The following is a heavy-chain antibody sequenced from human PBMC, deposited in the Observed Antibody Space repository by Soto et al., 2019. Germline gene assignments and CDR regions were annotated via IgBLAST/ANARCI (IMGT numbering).Heavy chain of an antibody. D-gene: IGHD3-3*01. CDR2: FDPEDGET. J-gene: IGHJ4*02. V-gene: IGHV1-24*01. Sequence: ASVKVSCKVSGDTLSELSMYWVRQAPGKGLEWMGGFDPEDGETVYAQKFQGRVSMTDDTSTDTAYMELSSLRSEDTAVYYCASPNTTGFQAYDFWGQGTLVTVSS. CDR3: ASPNTTGFQAYDF. CDR1: GDTLSELS.